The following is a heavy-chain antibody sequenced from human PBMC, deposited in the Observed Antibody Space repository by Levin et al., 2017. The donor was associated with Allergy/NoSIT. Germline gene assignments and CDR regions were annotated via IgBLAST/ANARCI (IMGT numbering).Heavy chain of an antibody. CDR2: IDWDDDK. V-gene: IGHV2-70*11. CDR3: ARMRVGAVAGTGPGWFDP. J-gene: IGHJ5*02. Sequence: QTLSLPFPFSFFSLLPPFLFFLSLLPSPFPSLSWLGRIDWDDDKHYSTSLKTRLTISKDSSKNQVVLTMTNMDPVDTATYFCARMRVGAVAGTGPGWFDPWGQGTLVTVSP. CDR1: FFSLLPPFLF. D-gene: IGHD6-19*01.